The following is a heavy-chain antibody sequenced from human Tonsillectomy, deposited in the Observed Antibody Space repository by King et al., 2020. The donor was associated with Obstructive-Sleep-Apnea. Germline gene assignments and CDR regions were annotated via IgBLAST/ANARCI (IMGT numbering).Heavy chain of an antibody. D-gene: IGHD3-10*01. J-gene: IGHJ4*02. CDR2: ITSSSSYI. CDR3: ARANGSGSYWH. CDR1: GFTFSTYS. V-gene: IGHV3-21*01. Sequence: VQLVESGGGLGKPGGALRLSCVVSGFTFSTYSMNWVRQAPGKGLEWGSSITSSSSYIYYADSVKGRFTNSRDNAKNSLYLQMNSLRAEDTAVYYCARANGSGSYWHWGQGSLVTVSS.